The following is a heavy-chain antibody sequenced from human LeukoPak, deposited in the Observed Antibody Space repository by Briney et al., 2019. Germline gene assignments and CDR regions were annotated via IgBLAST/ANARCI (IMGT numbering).Heavy chain of an antibody. Sequence: PGGSLRLSCTASGFTFGDYAMSWIRQAPGKGLEWVGFIRSKAYGETADYAASVKGRFTISRDDSKAIAYLQMNSLKTEDTAVYYCTRDRGAYNLYDYWGQGTLVTVSS. CDR2: IRSKAYGETA. J-gene: IGHJ4*02. V-gene: IGHV3-49*03. D-gene: IGHD1-1*01. CDR1: GFTFGDYA. CDR3: TRDRGAYNLYDY.